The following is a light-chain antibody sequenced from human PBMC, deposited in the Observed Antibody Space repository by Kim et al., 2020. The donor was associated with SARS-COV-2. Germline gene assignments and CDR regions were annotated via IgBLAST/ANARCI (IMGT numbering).Light chain of an antibody. J-gene: IGKJ1*01. CDR3: KQYSTPPWT. V-gene: IGKV1-5*03. Sequence: DIQMTQSPSTLSASVGDRVTITCRASQSISGWLAWYQQKPVKAPNVLIYKTSNLQAGVPSRFSGSGSGTEFTLTIGSLQPEDFATYYCKQYSTPPWTFGQGTKVDIK. CDR2: KTS. CDR1: QSISGW.